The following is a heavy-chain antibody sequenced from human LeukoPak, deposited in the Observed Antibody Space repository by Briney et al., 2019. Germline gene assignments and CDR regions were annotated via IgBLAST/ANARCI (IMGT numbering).Heavy chain of an antibody. CDR3: ARPPYYYDSSGYHGFDP. CDR1: GYTFTSYY. CDR2: INPSGGST. J-gene: IGHJ5*02. Sequence: ASVKVSCKASGYTFTSYYMHWVRQAPGQGLEWMGIINPSGGSTSYAQKFQGRVTMTRDTSTSTVYMELSSLRSEDTAVYYCARPPYYYDSSGYHGFDPWGQGTLVTVSS. D-gene: IGHD3-22*01. V-gene: IGHV1-46*01.